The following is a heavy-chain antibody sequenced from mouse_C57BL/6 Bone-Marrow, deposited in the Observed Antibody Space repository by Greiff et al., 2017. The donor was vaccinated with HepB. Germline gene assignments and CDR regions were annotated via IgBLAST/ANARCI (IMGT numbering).Heavy chain of an antibody. J-gene: IGHJ3*01. CDR2: IYPGDGDT. CDR3: ADDYGAY. Sequence: QVQLQQSGPELVKPGASVKISCKASGYAFSSSRMNWVKQRPGKGLEWIGRIYPGDGDTNYNGKFKGKATLTADKSSSTADMQLSSLTSEDSAVYFCADDYGAYWGQGTLVTVSA. D-gene: IGHD2-4*01. CDR1: GYAFSSSR. V-gene: IGHV1-82*01.